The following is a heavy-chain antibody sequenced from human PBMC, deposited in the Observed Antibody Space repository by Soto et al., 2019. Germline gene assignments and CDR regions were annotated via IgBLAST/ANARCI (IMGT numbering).Heavy chain of an antibody. J-gene: IGHJ5*02. D-gene: IGHD6-13*01. V-gene: IGHV4-59*01. Sequence: LSLTCTVSGGSICSYYWSWIRQPPGKGLEWIGYIYYSGSTNYNPSLKSRVTISVDTSKDQFSLKLSSVTAADTAVYYCARGSIAAAGKNWFDPWGQGTLVTVSS. CDR3: ARGSIAAAGKNWFDP. CDR2: IYYSGST. CDR1: GGSICSYY.